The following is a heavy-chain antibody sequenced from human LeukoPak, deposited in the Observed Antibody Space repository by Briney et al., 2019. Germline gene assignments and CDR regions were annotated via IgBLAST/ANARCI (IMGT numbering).Heavy chain of an antibody. CDR3: ARDMGGYYYDSSGEAVFDY. J-gene: IGHJ4*02. V-gene: IGHV4-38-2*02. CDR1: GYSISSGYY. CDR2: IYHSGST. Sequence: PSETLSLTCTVSGYSISSGYYWGWIRQPPGKGLEWIGSIYHSGSTYYNPSLKSRVTISVDTSKNQFSLKLSSVTAADTAVYYCARDMGGYYYDSSGEAVFDYWGQGTLVTVSS. D-gene: IGHD3-22*01.